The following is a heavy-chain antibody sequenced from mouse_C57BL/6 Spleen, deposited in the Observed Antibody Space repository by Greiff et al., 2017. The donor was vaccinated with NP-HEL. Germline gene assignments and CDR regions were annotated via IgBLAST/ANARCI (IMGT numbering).Heavy chain of an antibody. J-gene: IGHJ1*03. V-gene: IGHV2-9-1*01. CDR1: GFSLTSYA. D-gene: IGHD2-5*01. CDR2: IWTGGGT. Sequence: VKLVESGPGLVAPSQSLSITCTVSGFSLTSYAISWVRQPPGKGLEWLGVIWTGGGTNYNSALKSRLSISKDNSKSQVFLKMNSLQTDDTARYYCAAYSNYENWYFDVWGTGTTVTVSS. CDR3: AAYSNYENWYFDV.